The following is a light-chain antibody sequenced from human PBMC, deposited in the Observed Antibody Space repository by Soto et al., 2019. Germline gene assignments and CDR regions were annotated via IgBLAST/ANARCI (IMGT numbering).Light chain of an antibody. CDR2: DAS. J-gene: IGKJ2*01. CDR3: QQRSNWPPYT. CDR1: QRVSSD. V-gene: IGKV3-11*01. Sequence: EIVLTQSPATLPSSPGERATLSCRASQRVSSDLAWYQQKPGQAPTLLIYDASNRATGIPPRFSGCGSGTDFTLPISSLEPEDFAVYYCQQRSNWPPYTFGQGTKLEIK.